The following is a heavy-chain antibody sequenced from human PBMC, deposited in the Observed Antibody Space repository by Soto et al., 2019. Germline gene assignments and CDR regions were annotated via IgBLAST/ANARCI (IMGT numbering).Heavy chain of an antibody. D-gene: IGHD3-16*02. V-gene: IGHV3-33*01. CDR3: ARVRGYLSPNYWYFDL. CDR2: IWYDGSNK. Sequence: QVQLVESGGGVVQPGRSLRLSCAASGFTFSSYGMHWVRQAPGKGLEWVAVIWYDGSNKYYADSVKGRFTISRDNSKNTLYLQRNSLRAEDTAVYYCARVRGYLSPNYWYFDLWGRGTLVTVSS. J-gene: IGHJ2*01. CDR1: GFTFSSYG.